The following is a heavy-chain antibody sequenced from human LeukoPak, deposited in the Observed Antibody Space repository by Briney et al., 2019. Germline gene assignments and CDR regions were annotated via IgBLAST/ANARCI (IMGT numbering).Heavy chain of an antibody. CDR1: GFTFRSYW. CDR2: INSDGSST. D-gene: IGHD4/OR15-4a*01. Sequence: GGSLRLSCAPSGFTFRSYWMHYVRQAPRKGLVWVSRINSDGSSTSYAHSVKGQFTISRDNAKSTLYLQMNSLRAEDTAVYYCASDGAVWDDVFDIWGEGAMVTVSS. J-gene: IGHJ3*02. V-gene: IGHV3-74*01. CDR3: ASDGAVWDDVFDI.